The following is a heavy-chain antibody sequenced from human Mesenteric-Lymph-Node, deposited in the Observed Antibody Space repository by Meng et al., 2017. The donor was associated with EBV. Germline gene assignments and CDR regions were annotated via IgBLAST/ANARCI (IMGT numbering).Heavy chain of an antibody. CDR2: INTKTGKP. CDR3: ARGVGSYSDY. Sequence: QVQPVQCGSELKEPGASWKVSCKASAYTYTSFAINWVRQAPGQGLEWIGWINTKTGKPAYAQGSTGRFVFSLDTSVSTAYLQISTLKAEDTAVYFCARGVGSYSDYWGQGTLVTVSS. J-gene: IGHJ4*02. V-gene: IGHV7-4-1*02. CDR1: AYTYTSFA. D-gene: IGHD1-26*01.